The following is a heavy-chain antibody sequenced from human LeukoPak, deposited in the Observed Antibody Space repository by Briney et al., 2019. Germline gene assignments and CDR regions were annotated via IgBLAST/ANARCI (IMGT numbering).Heavy chain of an antibody. Sequence: SETLSLTCTVSGDSISSYYWTWLRQPPGKGLEWIGYIYYSVSTNYNPSLKSRVTISIATSKNQFSLKLSSVTAADRVVYYCARGYHDFSGYWLSYFDCSGQGALVTVSS. CDR1: GDSISSYY. CDR2: IYYSVST. CDR3: ARGYHDFSGYWLSYFDC. D-gene: IGHD3-22*01. V-gene: IGHV4-59*01. J-gene: IGHJ4*02.